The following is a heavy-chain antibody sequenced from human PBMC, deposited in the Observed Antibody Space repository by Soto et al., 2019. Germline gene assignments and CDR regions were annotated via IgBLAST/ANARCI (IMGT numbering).Heavy chain of an antibody. V-gene: IGHV3-9*01. CDR3: AKLSGYDAGHFDD. CDR2: ISWNSGSI. J-gene: IGHJ4*02. Sequence: GGSLRLSCAASGFTFDDYAMHWVRQAPGKGLEWVSGISWNSGSIGYADSVKGRFTISRDNAKNSLYLQMNSLRAEDTASYYCAKLSGYDAGHFDDWGQGTLVTLSS. CDR1: GFTFDDYA. D-gene: IGHD5-12*01.